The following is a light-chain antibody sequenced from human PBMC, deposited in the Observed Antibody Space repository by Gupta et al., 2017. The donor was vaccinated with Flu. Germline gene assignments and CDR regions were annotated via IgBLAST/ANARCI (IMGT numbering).Light chain of an antibody. J-gene: IGLJ3*02. CDR1: NTGDKS. CDR3: QVWDASGDQWV. CDR2: DDS. Sequence: SSELTQPPSVSVAPGQPARVTCGGHNTGDKSVHWCQQRPGQAPVLVVSDDSDRPSGIPERFSGSNSGDTATLTITRVEAGDEADYYCQVWDASGDQWVFGGGTKLTVL. V-gene: IGLV3-21*02.